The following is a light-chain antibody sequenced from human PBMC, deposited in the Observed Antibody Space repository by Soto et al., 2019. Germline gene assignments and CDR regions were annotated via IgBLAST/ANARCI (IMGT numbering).Light chain of an antibody. CDR2: GNS. CDR1: SSNIGAGYD. CDR3: QSYARSLSVL. V-gene: IGLV1-40*01. Sequence: QSVLTQPPSVSGAPGQRVTISCTGSSSNIGAGYDVHWYQQLPGTAPKLLIYGNSNRPSGVPDRFSGSKSGTSASLAITGLRAEDVADCYCQSYARSLSVLFAGGTKLTVL. J-gene: IGLJ3*02.